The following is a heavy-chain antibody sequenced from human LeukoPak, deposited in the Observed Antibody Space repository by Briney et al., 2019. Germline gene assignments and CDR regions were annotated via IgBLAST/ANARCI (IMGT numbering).Heavy chain of an antibody. D-gene: IGHD3-22*01. CDR2: IYHSGST. CDR1: GGSIGSTNYY. CDR3: TRANYYDSTGYLPVVYPSDY. Sequence: SETLSLTCPVAGGSIGSTNYYWSWIRQDPAKGLEWIGYIYHSGSTYYNPSLKSRVTISLDTSKNQFSLKLRSVTAADTAVYYCTRANYYDSTGYLPVVYPSDYWGQGTLVTVSS. V-gene: IGHV4-31*03. J-gene: IGHJ4*02.